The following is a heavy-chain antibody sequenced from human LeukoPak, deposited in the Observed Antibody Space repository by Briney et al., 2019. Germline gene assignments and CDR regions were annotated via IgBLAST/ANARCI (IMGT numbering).Heavy chain of an antibody. D-gene: IGHD3-22*01. CDR2: ISGYNGHT. J-gene: IGHJ3*02. V-gene: IGHV1-18*01. CDR1: GYTFTSYG. Sequence: ASVKVSRKASGYTFTSYGISWVRQAPGQGLEWMGWISGYNGHTNYAQKLQGRVTMTTDTSTSTAYMELRSLRSDDTALYYCARDSYDSSGFLAFDIWGQGTMVTVSS. CDR3: ARDSYDSSGFLAFDI.